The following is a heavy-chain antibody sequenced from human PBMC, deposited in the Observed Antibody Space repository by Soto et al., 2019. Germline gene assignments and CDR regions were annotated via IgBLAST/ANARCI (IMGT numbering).Heavy chain of an antibody. CDR2: IKYGGARK. D-gene: IGHD3-10*01. Sequence: GGSLRLSCAASGFTFSSYAMSWVRQAPGKGLEWVSSIKYGGARKSYVDSVKGRFTISRDNPKNSVYLQMASLRAEDTAVYYCARDGVAPGLYFDHWGQGTPVTVSS. J-gene: IGHJ4*02. CDR3: ARDGVAPGLYFDH. CDR1: GFTFSSYA. V-gene: IGHV3-7*03.